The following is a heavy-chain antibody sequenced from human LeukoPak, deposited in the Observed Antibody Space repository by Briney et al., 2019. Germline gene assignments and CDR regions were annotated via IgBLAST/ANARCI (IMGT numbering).Heavy chain of an antibody. CDR2: IRYDGSNK. V-gene: IGHV3-30*02. CDR3: AKDIPGIAAAGTSWGYFDL. J-gene: IGHJ2*01. CDR1: GFTFSSYG. Sequence: GGSLRLSCAASGFTFSSYGMHWVRKAPGKGLEWVAFIRYDGSNKYYADSVKGRFTISRDNSKHTLYLQMNSLRAEDTAVYYCAKDIPGIAAAGTSWGYFDLWGRGTLVTVSS. D-gene: IGHD6-13*01.